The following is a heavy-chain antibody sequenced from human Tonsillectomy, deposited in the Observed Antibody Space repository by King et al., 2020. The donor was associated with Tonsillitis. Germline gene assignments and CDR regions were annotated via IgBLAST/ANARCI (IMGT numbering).Heavy chain of an antibody. Sequence: VQLQESGPGLVKPSETLSLTCTVSGVSIRRHYWSWIRQPPGKGLEWIGYIYYSWSTKYNPSLKSRVTISVDTSKNQFSLNLSSVTAADTAVYYCARDAPELVTSSYWYFDLWGRGILVTVSS. CDR3: ARDAPELVTSSYWYFDL. J-gene: IGHJ2*01. CDR1: GVSIRRHY. D-gene: IGHD1-14*01. V-gene: IGHV4-59*11. CDR2: IYYSWST.